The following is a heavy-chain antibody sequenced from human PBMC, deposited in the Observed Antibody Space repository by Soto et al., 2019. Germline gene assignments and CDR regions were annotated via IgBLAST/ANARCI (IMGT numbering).Heavy chain of an antibody. Sequence: QVQLVQSGADMKEPGSSVKVSCKTSGGTFSSSAISWLRQAPGQGLEWMGGIIPLFRTPDYAQKFQGRVTMAADESTSTAYMELSSLRSEDTAVDYCARDNDRLQLGGNYYYILDVWGQGTTITVSS. J-gene: IGHJ6*02. CDR1: GGTFSSSA. V-gene: IGHV1-69*12. CDR3: ARDNDRLQLGGNYYYILDV. D-gene: IGHD4-4*01. CDR2: IIPLFRTP.